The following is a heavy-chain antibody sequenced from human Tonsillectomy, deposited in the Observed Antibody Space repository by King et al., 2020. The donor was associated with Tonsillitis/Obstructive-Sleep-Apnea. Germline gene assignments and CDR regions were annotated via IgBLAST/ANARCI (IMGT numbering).Heavy chain of an antibody. V-gene: IGHV3-49*04. D-gene: IGHD3-3*01. CDR1: GFTFGVYA. J-gene: IGHJ3*02. CDR3: TSDTGAVLRFLEWPSPPAFDI. CDR2: IRSKSYGGTT. Sequence: VQLVESGGGLVQPGRSLRLSCTASGFTFGVYAMSWVRQAPGRGLEWVGFIRSKSYGGTTDYAASVKGRFTISRDDSKSIAYLQMNSLKTEDTAVYYCTSDTGAVLRFLEWPSPPAFDIWGQGTMVTVSS.